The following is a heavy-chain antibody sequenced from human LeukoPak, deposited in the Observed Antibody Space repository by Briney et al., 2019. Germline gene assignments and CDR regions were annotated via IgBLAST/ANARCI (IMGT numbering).Heavy chain of an antibody. D-gene: IGHD4-17*01. CDR1: GFTFSSYA. CDR3: AKALPYGDYDSYFDY. CDR2: ISGSGGST. J-gene: IGHJ4*02. Sequence: HPGGSLRLSCAPSGFTFSSYAMSWVRQAPGKGLEWVSAISGSGGSTYYADSMKGRFTISRDNSKNTLYLQMNSLRAEDTAVYYCAKALPYGDYDSYFDYWGQGTLVTVSS. V-gene: IGHV3-23*01.